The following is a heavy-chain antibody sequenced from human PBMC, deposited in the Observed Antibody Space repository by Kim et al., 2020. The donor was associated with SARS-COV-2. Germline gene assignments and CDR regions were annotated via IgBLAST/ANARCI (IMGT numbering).Heavy chain of an antibody. V-gene: IGHV4-31*02. CDR3: ARWYYYDSSGYRDY. Sequence: NPSLKSRVTISVDTSKNQFSLKLSSVTAADTAVYYCARWYYYDSSGYRDYWGQGTLVTVSS. D-gene: IGHD3-22*01. J-gene: IGHJ4*02.